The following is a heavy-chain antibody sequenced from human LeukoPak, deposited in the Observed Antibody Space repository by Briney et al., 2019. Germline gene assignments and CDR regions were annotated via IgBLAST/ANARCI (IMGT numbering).Heavy chain of an antibody. CDR1: GGSISSGGYS. D-gene: IGHD5-24*01. CDR2: IDHSGST. V-gene: IGHV4-30-2*01. CDR3: ARDGPSRPFTI. J-gene: IGHJ4*02. Sequence: SQTLSLTCAVSGGSISSGGYSWSWIRQPPGKGLEWIGVIDHSGSTHYNPSLKSRVAISVDTSKNQFSLKLNSVTAADTAVYFCARDGPSRPFTIWGQGTLVTVSS.